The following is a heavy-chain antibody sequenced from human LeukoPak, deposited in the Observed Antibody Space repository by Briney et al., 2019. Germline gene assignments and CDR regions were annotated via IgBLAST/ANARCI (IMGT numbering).Heavy chain of an antibody. J-gene: IGHJ4*02. Sequence: GGSLRLSCAASGFTFSSYSMNWVRQAPGKGLEWVSSISSSSSYIYYADSVKGRFTISRDNAKNSLYLQMNSLRAEDTAVYYCARDRNMVAAAEGRFDYWGQGTLVTVSS. CDR3: ARDRNMVAAAEGRFDY. CDR2: ISSSSSYI. D-gene: IGHD6-13*01. CDR1: GFTFSSYS. V-gene: IGHV3-21*01.